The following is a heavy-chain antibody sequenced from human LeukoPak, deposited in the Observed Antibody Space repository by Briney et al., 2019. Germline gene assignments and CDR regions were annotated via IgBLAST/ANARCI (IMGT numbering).Heavy chain of an antibody. J-gene: IGHJ4*02. CDR2: TYYRSKWYN. CDR3: ARYSGLGVPDY. D-gene: IGHD2-21*01. CDR1: GDTLSSNSAA. Sequence: SQTLSLTCALPGDTLSSNSAAWNWIRQPPSRGLEWQGRTYYRSKWYNGYGVSVSGRIPIHPDTSKNQFSLLLNTGAPECTAVYYCARYSGLGVPDYWGRGALLTVSS. V-gene: IGHV6-1*01.